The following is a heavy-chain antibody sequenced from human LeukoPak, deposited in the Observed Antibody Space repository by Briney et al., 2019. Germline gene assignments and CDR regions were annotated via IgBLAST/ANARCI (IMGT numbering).Heavy chain of an antibody. Sequence: SETLSLTCTVSGGSISSYYWSWIRQLPGKGLEWIGYIYYSGSTNYNPSLKSRVTISVDTSKNQFSLKLSSVTAADTAVYYCARVTGYSSGWSPYYFDYWGQGTLVTVSS. CDR3: ARVTGYSSGWSPYYFDY. V-gene: IGHV4-59*01. D-gene: IGHD6-19*01. J-gene: IGHJ4*02. CDR1: GGSISSYY. CDR2: IYYSGST.